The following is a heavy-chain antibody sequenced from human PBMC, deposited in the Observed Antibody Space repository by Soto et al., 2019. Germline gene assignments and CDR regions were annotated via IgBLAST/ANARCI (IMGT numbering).Heavy chain of an antibody. D-gene: IGHD6-25*01. V-gene: IGHV3-11*01. Sequence: GGSLRLSCAASGFNFSDFYISWIRQAPGKGLEWVSFISATGETTYYAESVKGRFTISRDNAQKSLDLQMNSLRDEDTAMYYCVSQRQGSRRKYYFHFWGQGTLVTVSS. CDR3: VSQRQGSRRKYYFHF. CDR2: ISATGETT. CDR1: GFNFSDFY. J-gene: IGHJ4*02.